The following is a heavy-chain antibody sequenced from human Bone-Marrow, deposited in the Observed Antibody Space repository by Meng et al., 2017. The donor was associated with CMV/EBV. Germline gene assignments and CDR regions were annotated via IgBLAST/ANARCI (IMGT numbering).Heavy chain of an antibody. D-gene: IGHD6-13*01. CDR1: GFSFSNYW. V-gene: IGHV3-7*01. CDR2: IKEDGSEK. Sequence: GGSLRLSCAASGFSFSNYWMTWVRQAPGKGLEWVANIKEDGSEKHYVDSVKGRFTISRDNAKNSLYLQMNSLRAEDTAVYYCARVEVHSGGWYGGFDYWGQGTLVTVSS. J-gene: IGHJ4*02. CDR3: ARVEVHSGGWYGGFDY.